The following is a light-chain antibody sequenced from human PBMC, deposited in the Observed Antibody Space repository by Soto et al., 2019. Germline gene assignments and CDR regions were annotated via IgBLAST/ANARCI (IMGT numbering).Light chain of an antibody. Sequence: DIQMTQFPSTLSASVAARVPITCSASQSISVWLAWYQQTAGKAPKLLIYKASRLESGVPSRFSGSGSETEFTPTISSLQPGDFATYYCQQYNSYSRTFGHGTKVDIK. J-gene: IGKJ1*01. CDR2: KAS. CDR1: QSISVW. CDR3: QQYNSYSRT. V-gene: IGKV1-5*03.